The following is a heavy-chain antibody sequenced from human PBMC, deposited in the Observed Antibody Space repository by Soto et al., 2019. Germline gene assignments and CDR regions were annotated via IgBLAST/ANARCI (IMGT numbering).Heavy chain of an antibody. CDR1: GFSLSTSGVG. D-gene: IGHD3-9*01. J-gene: IGHJ4*02. CDR2: IYWNDDK. Sequence: QITLKESGPTLVKPTQTLTLTCTFSGFSLSTSGVGVGWIRQPPGKALEWLALIYWNDDKRYSPSLKSRLTITKDTHKNQVVLTMTNMDPVDTATYYCAHRPPVLRYFDWFDYWGQGTLVTVSS. CDR3: AHRPPVLRYFDWFDY. V-gene: IGHV2-5*01.